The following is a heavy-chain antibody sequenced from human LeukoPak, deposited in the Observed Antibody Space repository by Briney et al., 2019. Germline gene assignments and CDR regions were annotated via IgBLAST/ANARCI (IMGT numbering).Heavy chain of an antibody. V-gene: IGHV4-31*03. D-gene: IGHD2-2*01. CDR1: GGSISSGGYY. Sequence: PSQTPSLTCTVSGGSISSGGYYWSWIRQHPGKGLEWIGYIYYSGSTYYNPPLKSRVTISVDTSKNQFSLKLSSVTAADTAVYYCARESSSTSCLDYWGQGTLVTVSS. CDR3: ARESSSTSCLDY. J-gene: IGHJ4*02. CDR2: IYYSGST.